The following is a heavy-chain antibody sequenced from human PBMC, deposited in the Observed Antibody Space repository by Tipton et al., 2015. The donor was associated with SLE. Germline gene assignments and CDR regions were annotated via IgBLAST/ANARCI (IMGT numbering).Heavy chain of an antibody. D-gene: IGHD3-3*01. CDR3: ARCTIFGVVRGSFDS. J-gene: IGHJ4*02. CDR2: VNHSGST. Sequence: TLSLTCAVYGGSFSDYFWNWIRPSPGKGVGWIGDVNHSGSTAYHPSLKSRVTMSVDTSKNQFSLKLTSVTAADTALYYCARCTIFGVVRGSFDSWGQGTLVTVS. V-gene: IGHV4-34*01. CDR1: GGSFSDYF.